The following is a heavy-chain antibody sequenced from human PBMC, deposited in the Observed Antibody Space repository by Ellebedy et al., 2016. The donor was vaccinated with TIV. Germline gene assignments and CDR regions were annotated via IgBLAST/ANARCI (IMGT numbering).Heavy chain of an antibody. D-gene: IGHD3-3*01. Sequence: PGGSLRLSCAASGFTFNTFWMGRVRQAPGEGLEWVANIKQDGSEDYYVDSVKGRFTISRDNAKNSLYLQMSGLRAEDTAVYYCARVRVPIFMGVFDIWGHGTTVTVSS. CDR1: GFTFNTFW. J-gene: IGHJ3*02. CDR3: ARVRVPIFMGVFDI. V-gene: IGHV3-7*03. CDR2: IKQDGSED.